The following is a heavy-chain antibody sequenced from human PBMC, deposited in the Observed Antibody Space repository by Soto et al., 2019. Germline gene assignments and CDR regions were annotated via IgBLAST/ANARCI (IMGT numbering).Heavy chain of an antibody. CDR3: ARYNSYAIDY. CDR2: IHYSGTT. J-gene: IGHJ4*02. Sequence: ETLSLTCTVSGTSISSYYWSWIRQPPGKGLEWIANIHYSGTTNYNPSLASRVTLSVDTSKNQFSLKMTSVTAADRAMYFCARYNSYAIDYWGRGTLVTVSS. CDR1: GTSISSYY. V-gene: IGHV4-59*01. D-gene: IGHD2-8*01.